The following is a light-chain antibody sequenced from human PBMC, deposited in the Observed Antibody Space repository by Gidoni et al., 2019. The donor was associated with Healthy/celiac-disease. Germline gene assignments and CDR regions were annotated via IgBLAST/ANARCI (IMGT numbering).Light chain of an antibody. J-gene: IGLJ3*02. V-gene: IGLV1-51*01. CDR3: GTWDSSLSAWV. Sequence: QPVLTQPPSVPAAPGPKVTIPCSGSSSNIGNNYVSWYQQLPGTAPKLLIYDNNKRPSGIPDRFSGSKSGTSATLGITGLQTGDEADYYCGTWDSSLSAWVFGGGTKLTVL. CDR1: SSNIGNNY. CDR2: DNN.